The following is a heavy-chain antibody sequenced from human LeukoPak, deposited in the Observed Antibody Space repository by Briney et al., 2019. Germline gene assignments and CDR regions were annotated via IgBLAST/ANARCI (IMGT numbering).Heavy chain of an antibody. Sequence: SETLSLTCTVSGGSISGYYWSWIRQPPGKGLEWIAYIYNSGSTNYNPSLKSRVTTSADTSKNQFSLKLSSVTAADTAVYYCARALDYGDSYGVFDPWGQGTLVTVSS. V-gene: IGHV4-59*01. CDR2: IYNSGST. D-gene: IGHD4-17*01. CDR3: ARALDYGDSYGVFDP. J-gene: IGHJ5*02. CDR1: GGSISGYY.